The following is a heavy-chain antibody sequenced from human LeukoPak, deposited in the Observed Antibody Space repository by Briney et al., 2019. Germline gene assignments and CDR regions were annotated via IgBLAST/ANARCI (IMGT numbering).Heavy chain of an antibody. CDR3: AREVISSGYYLDY. D-gene: IGHD3-22*01. J-gene: IGHJ4*02. V-gene: IGHV4-61*01. Sequence: RASETLSLTCTVSGGSVSSGSYYWSWIRQPPGKELEWIGYICYSGRTNYNPSLKSRVTISVDTSNNQFSLRLTSVTAADTAVYYCAREVISSGYYLDYWGQGTLVTVSS. CDR2: ICYSGRT. CDR1: GGSVSSGSYY.